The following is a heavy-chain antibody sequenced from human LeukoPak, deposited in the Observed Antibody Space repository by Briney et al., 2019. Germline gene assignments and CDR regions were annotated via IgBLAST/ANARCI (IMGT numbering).Heavy chain of an antibody. Sequence: SQTLSLTCVISGDSVSSNSAAWNWLRLSPSRGLEWLGRTYYRSKGNNDYAVSVKSRMTINPDTSKNQFSLQVNSVTPDDAAVYFCARGRGELIDYWGHGTLVTVSP. V-gene: IGHV6-1*01. J-gene: IGHJ4*01. CDR1: GDSVSSNSAA. D-gene: IGHD1-26*01. CDR3: ARGRGELIDY. CDR2: TYYRSKGNN.